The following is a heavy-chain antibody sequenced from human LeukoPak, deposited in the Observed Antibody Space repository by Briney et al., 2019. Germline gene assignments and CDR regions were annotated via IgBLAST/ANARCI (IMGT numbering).Heavy chain of an antibody. J-gene: IGHJ6*02. V-gene: IGHV3-21*01. CDR3: ARYYGDNYYYGLDV. CDR2: ITTSSSNI. D-gene: IGHD4-17*01. CDR1: GFXITTYG. Sequence: GGSLRLSCAASGFXITTYGINWVRQAPGKGLEWVSSITTSSSNIYYAASVKGRFTISRDNAKNSLYLQMNSLRAEDTALYYCARYYGDNYYYGLDVWGQGTTVTVSS.